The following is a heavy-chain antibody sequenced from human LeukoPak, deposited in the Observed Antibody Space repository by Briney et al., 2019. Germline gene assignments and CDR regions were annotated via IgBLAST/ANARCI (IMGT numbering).Heavy chain of an antibody. D-gene: IGHD5-18*01. Sequence: PSETLSLTCTVSGGSIISSSYYWGWIRQPPGKGLEWIGSIYYSASTYYNPSLKSRVTISVDTSKTQFSLKLSSVTAADTAVYYCARHWLRGAAKPGYMDVWGKGTTVTVSS. CDR1: GGSIISSSYY. J-gene: IGHJ6*03. CDR3: ARHWLRGAAKPGYMDV. CDR2: IYYSAST. V-gene: IGHV4-39*01.